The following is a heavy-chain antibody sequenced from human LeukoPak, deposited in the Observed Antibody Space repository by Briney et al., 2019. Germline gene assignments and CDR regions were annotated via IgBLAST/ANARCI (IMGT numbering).Heavy chain of an antibody. CDR3: ARARDGYSPFDY. Sequence: KPSETLSLTCTVSGGSISSSSYYWGWIRQPPGKGLEWIGSIYYSGSTYYNPSLKSRVTISVDTSKNQFSLKLSSVTAADTAVYYCARARDGYSPFDYWGQGTLVTVSS. CDR2: IYYSGST. D-gene: IGHD5-24*01. CDR1: GGSISSSSYY. V-gene: IGHV4-39*07. J-gene: IGHJ4*02.